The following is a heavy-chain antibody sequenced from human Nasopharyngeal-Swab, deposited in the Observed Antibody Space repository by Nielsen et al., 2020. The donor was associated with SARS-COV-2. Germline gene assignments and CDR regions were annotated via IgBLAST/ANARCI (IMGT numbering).Heavy chain of an antibody. J-gene: IGHJ6*02. D-gene: IGHD2-2*01. CDR1: GGTFSSYA. CDR3: ARDMARYCSSTSCYAPGAYYYYGMDV. V-gene: IGHV1-69*06. Sequence: SVKVSCKASGGTFSSYAISWVRQAPGQGLEWMGGIIPIFGTANYAQKFQGRVTITADKSTSTAYMELSSLRSEDTAVYYCARDMARYCSSTSCYAPGAYYYYGMDVWGQGTTVTVSS. CDR2: IIPIFGTA.